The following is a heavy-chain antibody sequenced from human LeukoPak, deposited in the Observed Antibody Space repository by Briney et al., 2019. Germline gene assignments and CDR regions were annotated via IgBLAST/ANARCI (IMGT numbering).Heavy chain of an antibody. CDR1: GYSFSYFG. V-gene: IGHV1-18*01. CDR2: ISGYNGNT. CDR3: ARGLDAAAGLANFDY. D-gene: IGHD6-25*01. Sequence: ASVKVSCKASGYSFSYFGINWVRQAPGQGLEWMGWISGYNGNTNYAQKSEGRLTLTTDTATSTVYMELRNLRSDDTAVYYCARGLDAAAGLANFDYWGQGTLVTVSS. J-gene: IGHJ4*02.